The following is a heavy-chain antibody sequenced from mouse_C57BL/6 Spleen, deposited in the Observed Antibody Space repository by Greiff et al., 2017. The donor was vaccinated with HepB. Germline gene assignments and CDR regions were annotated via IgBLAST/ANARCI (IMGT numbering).Heavy chain of an antibody. J-gene: IGHJ2*01. CDR2: INPNNGGT. D-gene: IGHD4-1*01. CDR1: GYTFTDYY. CDR3: AGGTVYYFDY. Sequence: EVQLQQSGPELVKPGASVKISCKASGYTFTDYYMNWVKQSHGKSLEWIGDINPNNGGTSYNQKFKGKATLTVDKSSSTAYMELRSLTSEDSAVYYCAGGTVYYFDYWGQGTTLTVSS. V-gene: IGHV1-26*01.